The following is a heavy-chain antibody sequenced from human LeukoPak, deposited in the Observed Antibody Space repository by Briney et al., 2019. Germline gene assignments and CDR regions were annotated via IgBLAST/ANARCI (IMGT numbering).Heavy chain of an antibody. CDR2: IYPGDSDT. V-gene: IGHV5-51*01. D-gene: IGHD5-18*01. J-gene: IGHJ4*02. CDR1: GYSFTSFW. Sequence: GEPLKIPWKGSGYSFTSFWSGWVRQIPGKGLEWLGLIYPGDSDTRYRTSFQGQVTISADKSISTAYLQWSSLKASDTAMYYCARHRGYSYGLDYWGQGTLVTVSS. CDR3: ARHRGYSYGLDY.